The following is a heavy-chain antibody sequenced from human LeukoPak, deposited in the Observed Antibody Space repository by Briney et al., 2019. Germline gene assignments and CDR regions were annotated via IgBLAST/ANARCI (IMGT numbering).Heavy chain of an antibody. CDR1: GFTFSSYS. CDR3: ARDRPDCSSTSCNYYYYMDV. V-gene: IGHV3-21*01. D-gene: IGHD2-2*01. Sequence: PGGSLRLSCAASGFTFSSYSMNWVRQAPGKGLEWVSSISSSSSYIYYADSVKGRFTISRDNAKNSLYLQMNSLRAEDTAVYYCARDRPDCSSTSCNYYYYMDVWGKGTTVTVSS. CDR2: ISSSSSYI. J-gene: IGHJ6*03.